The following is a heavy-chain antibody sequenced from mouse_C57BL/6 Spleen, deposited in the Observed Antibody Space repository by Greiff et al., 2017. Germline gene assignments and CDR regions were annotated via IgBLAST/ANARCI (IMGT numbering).Heavy chain of an antibody. CDR1: GYAFSSSW. CDR2: IYPGDGDT. V-gene: IGHV1-82*01. D-gene: IGHD2-12*01. Sequence: QVQLQQSGPEMVKPGASVKISCKASGYAFSSSWMNWVKQRPGKGLEWIGRIYPGDGDTNYNGKFKGKATLTADKSSSTAYMQLSSLTSEDSAVYFCARYDYSAMDYWGQGTSVTVSS. CDR3: ARYDYSAMDY. J-gene: IGHJ4*01.